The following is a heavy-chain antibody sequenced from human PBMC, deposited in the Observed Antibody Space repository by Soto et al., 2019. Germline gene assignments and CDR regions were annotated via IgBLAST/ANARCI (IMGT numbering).Heavy chain of an antibody. D-gene: IGHD6-19*01. J-gene: IGHJ5*02. CDR1: GNTFTGYY. CDR2: INPNSGGT. Sequence: QVQLVQSGAEVKKPGASVKVSCKASGNTFTGYYMHWVRQAPGQGLEWMGWINPNSGGTNYAQKFQGWVTMTRDTSISTAYMELSRLRSDDTAVYYCARDIRVSAGTGWFDPWGQGTLVTVSS. V-gene: IGHV1-2*04. CDR3: ARDIRVSAGTGWFDP.